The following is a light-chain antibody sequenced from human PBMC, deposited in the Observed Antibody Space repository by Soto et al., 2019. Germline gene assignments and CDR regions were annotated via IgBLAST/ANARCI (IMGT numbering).Light chain of an antibody. J-gene: IGLJ1*01. CDR1: SSDVGGYNS. Sequence: QSALTQPPSASGSPGQSATISCTGTSSDVGGYNSVSWYQHHPGKAPRLMIYEVTKRPSGVPDRFSGSKSASTASLTVSGLQAEDEADYYCSSYAGSNNYVFGTGTKLTVL. CDR3: SSYAGSNNYV. V-gene: IGLV2-8*01. CDR2: EVT.